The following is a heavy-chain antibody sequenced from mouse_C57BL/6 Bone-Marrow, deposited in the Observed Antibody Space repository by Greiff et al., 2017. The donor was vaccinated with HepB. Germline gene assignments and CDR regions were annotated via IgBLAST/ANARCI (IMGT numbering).Heavy chain of an antibody. Sequence: QVQLKQPGAELVKPGASVKLSCKASGYTFTSYWMHWVKQRPGQGLEWIGMIHPNSGSTNYNEKFKSKATLTVDKSSSTASMQLSSLTSEDSAVYYCARGEISNYGRVDYWGQGTTLTVSS. CDR3: ARGEISNYGRVDY. J-gene: IGHJ2*01. CDR1: GYTFTSYW. D-gene: IGHD2-5*01. V-gene: IGHV1-64*01. CDR2: IHPNSGST.